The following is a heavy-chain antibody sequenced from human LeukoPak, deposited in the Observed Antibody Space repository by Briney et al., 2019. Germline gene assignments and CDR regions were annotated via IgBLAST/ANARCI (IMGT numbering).Heavy chain of an antibody. D-gene: IGHD2-21*01. Sequence: PGGSLRLSCASSGFTFDDFTMHWVRQRPGKGLEWVSLISWDSSSTYFTDSVKGRFTISRDNTKNSLYLQMNSLTTEDTAFYYCAKDGRQGAYDVWGQGTLVTVSS. V-gene: IGHV3-43*01. CDR3: AKDGRQGAYDV. CDR1: GFTFDDFT. J-gene: IGHJ3*01. CDR2: ISWDSSST.